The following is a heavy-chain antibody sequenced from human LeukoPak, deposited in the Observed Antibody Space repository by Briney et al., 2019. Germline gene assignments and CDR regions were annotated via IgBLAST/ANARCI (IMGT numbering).Heavy chain of an antibody. CDR3: VRGVGVSRFNYLDP. J-gene: IGHJ5*02. Sequence: GRSLTLSCAASGFTFSSFGMHWVRQAPGKGLEWVAVLWYDASNKYYADSVKGRFTISRDNSKNTLYLHMNSLRDDDTAVYYCVRGVGVSRFNYLDPWGQGTLVIVSS. CDR2: LWYDASNK. V-gene: IGHV3-33*01. CDR1: GFTFSSFG. D-gene: IGHD1-7*01.